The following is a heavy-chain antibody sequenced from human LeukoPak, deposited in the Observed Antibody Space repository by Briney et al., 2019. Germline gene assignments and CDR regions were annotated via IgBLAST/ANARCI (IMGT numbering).Heavy chain of an antibody. J-gene: IGHJ3*02. Sequence: SETLSLTCTVSGGSISSYYWSWIRQPPGKGLEWIGYICYSGSTNYNPSLKSRVTISVDTSKNQFSLKLSSVTASDTAVYYCARRVLTASGSFDIWGQGTMVTVSS. CDR2: ICYSGST. CDR3: ARRVLTASGSFDI. D-gene: IGHD2-2*01. V-gene: IGHV4-59*08. CDR1: GGSISSYY.